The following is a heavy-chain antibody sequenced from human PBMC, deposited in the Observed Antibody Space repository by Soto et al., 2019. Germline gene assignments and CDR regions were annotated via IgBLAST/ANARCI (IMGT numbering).Heavy chain of an antibody. CDR1: GGSISSYY. J-gene: IGHJ6*02. CDR3: ARDAALVPAAEYGMDV. Sequence: QVQLQESGPGLVKPSETLSLTCTVSGGSISSYYWSWIRQPPGKGLEWIGYIYYSGSTNYNPSLKSPVTIAVDTSKNQFSPKRSSVTAADTAVYYCARDAALVPAAEYGMDVWGQGTTVTVSS. V-gene: IGHV4-59*01. D-gene: IGHD2-2*01. CDR2: IYYSGST.